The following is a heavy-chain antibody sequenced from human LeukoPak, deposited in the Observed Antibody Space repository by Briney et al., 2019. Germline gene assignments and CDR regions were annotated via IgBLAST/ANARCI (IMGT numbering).Heavy chain of an antibody. Sequence: VGSPRLSCAASGFTLCSYAMSCVRQAPGNGLEWVSGISGSGGSTYYADSVKGRFTISRDNSKNPLYLQMNSLRAEDTAVYYCAKLSYDSSGYPDYWGQGTLVTVSS. CDR3: AKLSYDSSGYPDY. CDR1: GFTLCSYA. J-gene: IGHJ4*02. V-gene: IGHV3-23*01. D-gene: IGHD3-22*01. CDR2: ISGSGGST.